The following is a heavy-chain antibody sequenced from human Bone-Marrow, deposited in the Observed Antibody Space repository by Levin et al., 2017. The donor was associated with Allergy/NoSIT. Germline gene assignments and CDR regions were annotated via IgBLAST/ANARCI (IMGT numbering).Heavy chain of an antibody. Sequence: GSLRLSCAASGFTFSTYTMSWVRQAPGKGLEWVSDISASGGDTYYADSVKGRFTISRDNSKNTLYLQMNSLRVEDTAIYYCAKAGSISWYDCWGQGALVTVSS. D-gene: IGHD6-19*01. V-gene: IGHV3-23*01. CDR3: AKAGSISWYDC. CDR2: ISASGGDT. J-gene: IGHJ5*01. CDR1: GFTFSTYT.